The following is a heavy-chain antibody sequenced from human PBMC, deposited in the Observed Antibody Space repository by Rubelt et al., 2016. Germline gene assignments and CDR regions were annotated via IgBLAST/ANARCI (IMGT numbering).Heavy chain of an antibody. CDR3: AREREVAFDI. D-gene: IGHD1-26*01. CDR1: SSYA. Sequence: SSYAMHWVRQAPGKGLEWVAVISYDGSNKYYADSVKGRFTISRDNSKNTLYLQMNSLRAEDTAVYYCAREREVAFDIWGQGTMVTVSS. CDR2: ISYDGSNK. J-gene: IGHJ3*02. V-gene: IGHV3-30*04.